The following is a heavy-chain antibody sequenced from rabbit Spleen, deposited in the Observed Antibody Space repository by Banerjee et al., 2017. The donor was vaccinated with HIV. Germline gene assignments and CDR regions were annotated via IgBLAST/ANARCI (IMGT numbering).Heavy chain of an antibody. D-gene: IGHD4-1*01. J-gene: IGHJ4*01. CDR3: ARDGYSRGWGIILYYFNL. CDR1: GFSFSNKAV. CDR2: INAVTGKA. V-gene: IGHV1S45*01. Sequence: QEQLVESGGGLVKPEGSLKLSCTASGFSFSNKAVMCWVRQAPGKGLEWIACINAVTGKAVYASWAKGRFTISKTSSTPVTLQMTSLTAADTAAYFCARDGYSRGWGIILYYFNLWGPGTLVTVS.